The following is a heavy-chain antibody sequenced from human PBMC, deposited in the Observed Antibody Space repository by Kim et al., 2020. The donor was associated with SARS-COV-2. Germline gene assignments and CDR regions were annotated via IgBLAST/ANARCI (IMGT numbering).Heavy chain of an antibody. Sequence: GGSLRLSCAASGFTFTTYEMNWVRQAPGKGLEWISYITGDSIIYYADSVKGRFAISRDNAKNSLYLQMNSLRPEDTALYYCVRERAATMGDAFDNWGQGTMVTVSS. CDR1: GFTFTTYE. D-gene: IGHD2-15*01. V-gene: IGHV3-48*03. CDR2: ITGDSII. J-gene: IGHJ3*02. CDR3: VRERAATMGDAFDN.